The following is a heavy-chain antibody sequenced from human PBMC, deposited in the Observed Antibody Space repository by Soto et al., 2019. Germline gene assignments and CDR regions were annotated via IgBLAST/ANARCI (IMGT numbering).Heavy chain of an antibody. CDR1: VASISISNYY. CDR3: ARNGNTVTTGYYYGMDV. D-gene: IGHD4-17*01. Sequence: PSEALSVTCTVSVASISISNYYWGWIRQPPGRGLEWIGTMYYSGRTYYNPSLKSRVTTSVDTSKNQFSLKLSAVTATDTAVYYCARNGNTVTTGYYYGMDVWGQGTTVTVSS. V-gene: IGHV4-39*01. J-gene: IGHJ6*02. CDR2: MYYSGRT.